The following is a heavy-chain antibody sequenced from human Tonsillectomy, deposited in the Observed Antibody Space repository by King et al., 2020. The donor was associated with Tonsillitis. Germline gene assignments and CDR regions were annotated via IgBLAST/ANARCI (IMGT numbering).Heavy chain of an antibody. CDR1: GFTFSSYP. Sequence: VQLVESGGGVVQPGRFLRLSCAASGFTFSSYPMHWVRQAPGKGLERVAVISYDGSNKYYADSVKGRFTISRDNSKNTLFLQMSSLRAEDTAVYYCARQSLASEDSSSWYEPFDYWGQGTLVSVSS. D-gene: IGHD6-13*01. CDR3: ARQSLASEDSSSWYEPFDY. J-gene: IGHJ4*02. V-gene: IGHV3-30*04. CDR2: ISYDGSNK.